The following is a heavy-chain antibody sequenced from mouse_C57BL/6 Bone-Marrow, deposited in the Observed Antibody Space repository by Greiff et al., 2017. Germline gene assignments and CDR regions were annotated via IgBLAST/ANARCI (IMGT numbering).Heavy chain of an antibody. CDR3: ARRDYCGSSLYWYFDV. D-gene: IGHD1-1*01. V-gene: IGHV14-3*01. CDR2: IDPANGNT. CDR1: GFNIKNTY. J-gene: IGHJ1*03. Sequence: VQLQQSVAELVRPGASVKLSCTASGFNIKNTYMHWVKQRPEQGLEWIGRIDPANGNTKYAPKFQGKATITADTSSNTAYLQLSSLTSEDTAIXYCARRDYCGSSLYWYFDVWGTGTTVTVSS.